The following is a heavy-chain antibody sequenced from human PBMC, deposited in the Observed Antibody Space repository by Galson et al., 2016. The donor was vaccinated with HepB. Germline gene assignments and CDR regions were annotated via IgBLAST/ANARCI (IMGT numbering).Heavy chain of an antibody. J-gene: IGHJ5*02. CDR1: GYTFTSYD. D-gene: IGHD6-6*01. CDR2: MNPNSGYT. CDR3: ARAFRSSTVAARVFDP. V-gene: IGHV1-8*01. Sequence: SVKVSCKAFGYTFTSYDINWVRQAGGQGLEWMGWMNPNSGYTGYPQKFQDRVTITRNTSTNTAYMELTGLTPEDTAVYYCARAFRSSTVAARVFDPWGQGTLVTVSS.